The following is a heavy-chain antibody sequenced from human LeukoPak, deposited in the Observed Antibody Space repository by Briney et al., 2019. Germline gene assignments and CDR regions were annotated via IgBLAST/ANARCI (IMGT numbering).Heavy chain of an antibody. CDR2: IYYGGST. D-gene: IGHD5-24*01. Sequence: SETLSLTCTVSGGSISSYYWSWIRQPPGRGLEWIGYIYYGGSTNYNPSLKSRVTISVDTSKNQFSLKLSSVTAADTAVYYCARLSRATIVGGFDYWGQGTLVTVSS. CDR3: ARLSRATIVGGFDY. CDR1: GGSISSYY. J-gene: IGHJ4*02. V-gene: IGHV4-59*01.